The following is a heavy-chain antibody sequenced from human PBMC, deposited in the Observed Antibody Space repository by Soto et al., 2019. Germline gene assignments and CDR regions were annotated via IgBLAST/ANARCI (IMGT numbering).Heavy chain of an antibody. Sequence: QVQLVQSGAEVKKPGSSVKVSCKASGGTFSNYAISWVRQAPGQGLEWMGGIIPISGTANYAQKFQGRVTMTAGESTSTAYMELSSRRSADTAAYYCARSQLSSTSRVIYYYYYYGMDVWGQGTTVTVSS. D-gene: IGHD2-2*01. CDR2: IIPISGTA. V-gene: IGHV1-69*01. CDR3: ARSQLSSTSRVIYYYYYYGMDV. J-gene: IGHJ6*02. CDR1: GGTFSNYA.